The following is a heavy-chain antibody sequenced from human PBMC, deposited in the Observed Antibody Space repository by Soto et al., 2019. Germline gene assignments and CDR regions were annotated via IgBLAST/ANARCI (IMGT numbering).Heavy chain of an antibody. V-gene: IGHV1-18*01. CDR2: ISAYNGNT. J-gene: IGHJ4*02. CDR3: ARDEGTAEQQGESGGLDY. CDR1: GYTFTSYG. Sequence: QVQLVQSGAEVKKPGASVKVSCKASGYTFTSYGISWVRQAPGQGLEWMGWISAYNGNTNYAQKLQGRVTMTTDTPTSTAYMELRSLRSDDTAVYYCARDEGTAEQQGESGGLDYWGQGTLVTVSS. D-gene: IGHD6-13*01.